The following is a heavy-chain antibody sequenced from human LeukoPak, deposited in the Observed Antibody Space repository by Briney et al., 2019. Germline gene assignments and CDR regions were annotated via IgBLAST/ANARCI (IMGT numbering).Heavy chain of an antibody. D-gene: IGHD3-3*01. CDR3: AAVLVGEYYDFWSGPDRYYYYGMDV. Sequence: ASVKVSCKASGFTFTSSAMQWVRQARGQRLEWIGWIVVGSGDTNYAQKFQERVTITRDMSTSTAYMELSSLRSEDTAVYYCAAVLVGEYYDFWSGPDRYYYYGMDVWGQGTTVTVSS. CDR1: GFTFTSSA. J-gene: IGHJ6*02. CDR2: IVVGSGDT. V-gene: IGHV1-58*02.